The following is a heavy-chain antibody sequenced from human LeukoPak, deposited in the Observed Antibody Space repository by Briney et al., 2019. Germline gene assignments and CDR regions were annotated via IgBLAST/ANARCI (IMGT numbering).Heavy chain of an antibody. CDR1: GGSSTDYL. CDR2: INQGGRT. Sequence: KTSETLSLTWAVNGGSSTDYLWTSIRQSPGKGLEWIGEINQGGRTNFNPSLKSRVTISADRSKYHFSLTLRFYTHMNTAVYYCARGNRVWFEVLLMSFSYFYLDVCGRGITVIVSS. V-gene: IGHV4-34*01. J-gene: IGHJ6*03. D-gene: IGHD3-10*01. CDR3: ARGNRVWFEVLLMSFSYFYLDV.